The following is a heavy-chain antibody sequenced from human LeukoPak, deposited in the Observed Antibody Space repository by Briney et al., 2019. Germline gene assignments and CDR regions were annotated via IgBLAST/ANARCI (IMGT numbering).Heavy chain of an antibody. V-gene: IGHV4-34*01. J-gene: IGHJ6*03. CDR1: GGSFSGYY. CDR2: INHSGST. D-gene: IGHD4-17*01. Sequence: SETLSLTCAVYGGSFSGYYWSWIRQPPGKGLEWIGEINHSGSTNYNPSLKSRGTISVNTSKNQFSLKLSSVTAADTAVYYCARGYGAARKYYYYYYYMDVWGKGTTVTVSS. CDR3: ARGYGAARKYYYYYYYMDV.